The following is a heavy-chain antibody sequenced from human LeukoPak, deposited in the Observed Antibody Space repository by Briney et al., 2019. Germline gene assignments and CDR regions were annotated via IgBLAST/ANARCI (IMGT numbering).Heavy chain of an antibody. CDR2: IYWNDDK. Sequence: SGPTLVNPTQTLTLTCTFSGFSLTTSGVGVGWIRHPPGKALEWLAVIYWNDDKRYSPSLESRLTITKDTSNNRVILAMTNVDPVDTATYYCAHRLYYDNNGYPLPFDYWGQGTLVTVSS. CDR3: AHRLYYDNNGYPLPFDY. V-gene: IGHV2-5*01. J-gene: IGHJ4*02. D-gene: IGHD3-22*01. CDR1: GFSLTTSGVG.